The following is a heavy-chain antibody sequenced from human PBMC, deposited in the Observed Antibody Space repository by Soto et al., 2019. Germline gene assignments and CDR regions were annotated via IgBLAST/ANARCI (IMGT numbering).Heavy chain of an antibody. D-gene: IGHD6-13*01. V-gene: IGHV1-18*01. CDR3: ASSQQLVTRSYYYYYMDV. J-gene: IGHJ6*03. CDR1: GYTFTSYG. Sequence: VQLVQSGAEVKKPGASVKVSCKASGYTFTSYGISWVRQAPGQGLEWMGWISAYNGNTNYAQKLQGRVTMTTDTSTSTAYMELRSLRSDDTAVYYCASSQQLVTRSYYYYYMDVWGKGTTVTVSS. CDR2: ISAYNGNT.